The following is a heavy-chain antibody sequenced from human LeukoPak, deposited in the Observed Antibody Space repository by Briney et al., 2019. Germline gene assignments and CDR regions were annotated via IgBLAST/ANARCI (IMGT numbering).Heavy chain of an antibody. D-gene: IGHD6-6*01. CDR1: GVSFSSYY. CDR3: ATGGSSSSVDY. Sequence: PSETLSLTCTVSGVSFSSYYWTWIRQPPGKGLEWIGYIYYSGSTNYNPSLKSRVTMSLDTSKNQFSLKLTSVTAADTAVYYCATGGSSSSVDYWCQRALVTVSS. J-gene: IGHJ4*02. CDR2: IYYSGST. V-gene: IGHV4-59*01.